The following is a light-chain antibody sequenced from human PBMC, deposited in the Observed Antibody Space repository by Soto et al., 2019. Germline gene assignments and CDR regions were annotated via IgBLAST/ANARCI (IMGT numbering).Light chain of an antibody. CDR2: EGT. V-gene: IGLV2-23*01. CDR3: CSYAGTPTVV. Sequence: QSALTQPASVSGSPGQSIIISCTVTNSDVGSYNLVSWYQQHPGKAPKLIIYEGTKRPSGLSNRFSGSKSGNTASLTISGLQAEDEADYYCCSYAGTPTVVFGGGTQLTVL. J-gene: IGLJ3*02. CDR1: NSDVGSYNL.